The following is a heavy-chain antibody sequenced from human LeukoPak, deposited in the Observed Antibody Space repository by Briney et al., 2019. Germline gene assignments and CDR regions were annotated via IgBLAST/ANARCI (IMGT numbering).Heavy chain of an antibody. CDR3: AREGSPAGYYYYGMDV. V-gene: IGHV3-7*03. Sequence: GGSLRLSCAASGLTSSSYWMSWVRQAPGKGLEWVANINQDGSEKYYVDSVKGRFTISRDNAKNSLYLQMNSLRAEDTAVYYCAREGSPAGYYYYGMDVWGQGTTVTVSS. J-gene: IGHJ6*02. CDR2: INQDGSEK. CDR1: GLTSSSYW. D-gene: IGHD6-13*01.